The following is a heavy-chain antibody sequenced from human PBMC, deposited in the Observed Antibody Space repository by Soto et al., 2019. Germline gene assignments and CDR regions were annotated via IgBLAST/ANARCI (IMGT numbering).Heavy chain of an antibody. CDR3: AKVLCRATRCGNDY. V-gene: IGHV3-23*01. D-gene: IGHD1-26*01. CDR2: INVGGDIT. Sequence: ELQLLESGGGLVQHGGSLRLSCVVSGFTISGYAMTWVRQAPGKGLEWVSVINVGGDITHYADSVKGRFAISRDNSKNTLYLQMTSLRAEDTAIYYCAKVLCRATRCGNDYWGQGTLVTVSS. J-gene: IGHJ4*02. CDR1: GFTISGYA.